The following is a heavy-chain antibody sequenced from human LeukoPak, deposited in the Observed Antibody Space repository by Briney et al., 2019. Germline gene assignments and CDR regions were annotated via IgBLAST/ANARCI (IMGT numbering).Heavy chain of an antibody. CDR3: AKDGGSGYFHGVFDY. J-gene: IGHJ4*02. D-gene: IGHD3-22*01. V-gene: IGHV3-23*01. Sequence: GGSLRLSCAASGFTFSSYAMSWVRQAPGKGLEWVSAISGGGGSTYYADSVKGRFTISRDNSKNTLYLQMNSLRAEDTAVYYCAKDGGSGYFHGVFDYWGQGTLVTVSS. CDR2: ISGGGGST. CDR1: GFTFSSYA.